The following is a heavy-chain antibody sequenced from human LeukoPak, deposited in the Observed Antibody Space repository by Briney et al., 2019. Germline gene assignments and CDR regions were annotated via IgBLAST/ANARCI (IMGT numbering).Heavy chain of an antibody. D-gene: IGHD4-17*01. J-gene: IGHJ6*03. CDR1: GFTFSSYS. Sequence: GGSLRLSCAASGFTFSSYSMNWVRQAPGKGLEWVSYISSSSSTIYYADSVKGRFTISRDNAKNSLYLQMNSLRAEDTAVYYCARDTGGYGDYGYYYYYMDVWGKGTTVTVSS. V-gene: IGHV3-48*01. CDR2: ISSSSSTI. CDR3: ARDTGGYGDYGYYYYYMDV.